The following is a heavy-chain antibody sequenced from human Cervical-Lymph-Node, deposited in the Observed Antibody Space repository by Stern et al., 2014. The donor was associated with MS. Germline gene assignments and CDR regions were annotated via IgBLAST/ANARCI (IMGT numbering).Heavy chain of an antibody. V-gene: IGHV4-31*03. J-gene: IGHJ4*02. CDR2: ISHRGVT. CDR3: MRGDY. Sequence: QVQLQQSGPGLVKPSQTLSLTCTVSGASIKTIGYFWSWVRQPPGKGLEWIGFISHRGVTFYNETLKSRVTLSQDTSANQFSLRLTSVTAADTALYFCMRGDYWGRGILVAVSS. CDR1: GASIKTIGYF.